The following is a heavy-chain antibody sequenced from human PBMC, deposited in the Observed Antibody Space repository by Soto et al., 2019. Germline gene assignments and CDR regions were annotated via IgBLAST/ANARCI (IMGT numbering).Heavy chain of an antibody. CDR1: GGSISSGGYY. D-gene: IGHD3-22*01. CDR2: IYYSGST. J-gene: IGHJ6*02. CDR3: ARDQRISGYYGYYYYYGMDV. Sequence: PSETLSHTYTVSGGSISSGGYYWSWNSQHPGKGLEWIGYIYYSGSTYYNPSLKSRVTISVDTSKNQFSLKLSSVTAADTAAYYCARDQRISGYYGYYYYYGMDVWGQGTAFTVS. V-gene: IGHV4-31*03.